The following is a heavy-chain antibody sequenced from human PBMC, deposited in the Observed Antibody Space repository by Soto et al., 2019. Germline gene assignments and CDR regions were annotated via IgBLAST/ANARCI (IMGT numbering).Heavy chain of an antibody. CDR3: TKAHNWNSFNY. CDR1: GFTFSGSA. V-gene: IGHV3-73*01. D-gene: IGHD1-7*01. Sequence: GGSLRLSCAASGFTFSGSAMHWVRQASGKGLEWVGRIRSKANSYATAYAASVKGRFTISRDDSKNTAYLQMNSLKTEDTAVYYCTKAHNWNSFNYWGQGTLVTVSS. CDR2: IRSKANSYAT. J-gene: IGHJ4*02.